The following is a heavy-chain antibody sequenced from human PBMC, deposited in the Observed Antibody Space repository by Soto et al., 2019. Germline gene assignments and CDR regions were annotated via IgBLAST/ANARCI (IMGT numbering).Heavy chain of an antibody. CDR1: GFTFSSYW. D-gene: IGHD3-9*01. CDR3: ARDIYDILTGYAHDAFDI. V-gene: IGHV3-7*01. CDR2: IKQDGSEK. Sequence: GGSLRLSCAASGFTFSSYWMSWVRQAPGKGLEWVANIKQDGSEKYYVDSVKGRFTISRDNAKNSLYLQMNSLRAEDTAVYYCARDIYDILTGYAHDAFDIWGQGTMVTVSS. J-gene: IGHJ3*02.